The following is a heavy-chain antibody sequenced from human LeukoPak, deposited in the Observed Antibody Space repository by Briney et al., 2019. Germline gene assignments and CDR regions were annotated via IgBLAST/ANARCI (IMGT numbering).Heavy chain of an antibody. Sequence: GGSLRLSCPASGFTFSRYNMNWLRQAPGKGLEGVSSITSGSSYIYYADSVKGRFTISRDNAKNSLYLQMNSLRAEDTAVYYCARDPYSGSYGNYYYYFMDVWGKGTTVTISS. CDR2: ITSGSSYI. CDR1: GFTFSRYN. D-gene: IGHD1-26*01. V-gene: IGHV3-21*01. J-gene: IGHJ6*03. CDR3: ARDPYSGSYGNYYYYFMDV.